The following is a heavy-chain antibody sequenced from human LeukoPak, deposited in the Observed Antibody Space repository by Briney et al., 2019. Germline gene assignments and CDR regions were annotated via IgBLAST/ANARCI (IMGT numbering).Heavy chain of an antibody. Sequence: SQTLSLTCTVSGGSISSGDYYWSWIRQPPGKGLEWIGYIYHSGSTYYNPSLESRVIISGDTSKNQFSLKLNSVTAADTAVYYCARVVAEIDYWGQGTLVTVSS. CDR1: GGSISSGDYY. CDR2: IYHSGST. D-gene: IGHD5-12*01. J-gene: IGHJ4*02. V-gene: IGHV4-30-4*01. CDR3: ARVVAEIDY.